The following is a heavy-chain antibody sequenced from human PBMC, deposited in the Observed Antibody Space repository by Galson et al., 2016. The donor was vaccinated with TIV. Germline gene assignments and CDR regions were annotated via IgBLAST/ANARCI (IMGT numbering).Heavy chain of an antibody. D-gene: IGHD2-21*02. Sequence: SVKVSCKASGYPVTTYYIHWVRQGPGQGLEWMGIINPSGGGTTYAQHFQGRLTMTRDTSTSTVYMELSSLRSEDTAVYYCARTQSCGGDCYYFDYWGQGALVTVSS. J-gene: IGHJ4*02. V-gene: IGHV1-46*01. CDR1: GYPVTTYY. CDR2: INPSGGGT. CDR3: ARTQSCGGDCYYFDY.